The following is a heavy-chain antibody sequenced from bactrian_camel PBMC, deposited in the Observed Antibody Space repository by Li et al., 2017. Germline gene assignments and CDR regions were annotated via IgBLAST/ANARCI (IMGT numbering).Heavy chain of an antibody. J-gene: IGHJ4*01. V-gene: IGHV3S57*01. CDR3: AARFGCPVLPWSQFGWSY. Sequence: HVQLVESGGESVQVGGSLRLSCVPSGVTVSRVCMAWFRQAPGQEREGIATIEKIGTTTYADSVKARARFTISKDNVKNTLYLLMNNLEPEDTAMYYCAARFGCPVLPWSQFGWSYWGQGTQVTV. CDR2: IEKIGTT. D-gene: IGHD1*01. CDR1: GVTVSRVC.